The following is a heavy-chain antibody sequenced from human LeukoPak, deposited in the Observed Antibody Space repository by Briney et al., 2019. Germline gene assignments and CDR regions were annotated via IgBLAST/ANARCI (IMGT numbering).Heavy chain of an antibody. J-gene: IGHJ2*01. CDR3: ARRLRLGSSDL. CDR2: IYYSGST. D-gene: IGHD4-17*01. Sequence: PSETLSLTCVVSGGSISGYYWNWIRQPPGKGLEWIGYIYYSGSTNYNPSLRSRVTISVDTSKNQFSLKLSSVTAADTAVYYCARRLRLGSSDLWGRGTLVTVSS. V-gene: IGHV4-59*01. CDR1: GGSISGYY.